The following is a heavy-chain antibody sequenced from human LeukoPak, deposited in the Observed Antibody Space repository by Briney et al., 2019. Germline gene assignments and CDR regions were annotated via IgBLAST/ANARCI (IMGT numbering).Heavy chain of an antibody. CDR1: GGSISSDGYY. CDR3: ARSGGYCSGGSCQVPSPDYWYFDL. J-gene: IGHJ2*01. D-gene: IGHD2-15*01. Sequence: SQTLTLTCTVSGGSISSDGYYWSWIRQPPGKGLEWIGEINNSGRNNYNPSLKRRVTISVDTSKNQFSLKLSSVTAADTAVYYCARSGGYCSGGSCQVPSPDYWYFDLWGRGALVTVSS. CDR2: INNSGRN. V-gene: IGHV4-31*03.